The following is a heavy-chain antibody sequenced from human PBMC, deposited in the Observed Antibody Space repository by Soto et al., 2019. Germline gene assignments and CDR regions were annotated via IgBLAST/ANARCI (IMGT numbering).Heavy chain of an antibody. J-gene: IGHJ4*02. CDR3: AKKGGGDYILGY. Sequence: QITLKESGPTLVKPPQTLTLTCTFSGFSLSSNGVGVGWIRQPPGKALEWLALIYWDDSKHYSPSLKSRLTITKDTSRNQVVLTMTNMDPVDTATYYCAKKGGGDYILGYWGQGTLVTVSS. CDR1: GFSLSSNGVG. CDR2: IYWDDSK. D-gene: IGHD4-17*01. V-gene: IGHV2-5*02.